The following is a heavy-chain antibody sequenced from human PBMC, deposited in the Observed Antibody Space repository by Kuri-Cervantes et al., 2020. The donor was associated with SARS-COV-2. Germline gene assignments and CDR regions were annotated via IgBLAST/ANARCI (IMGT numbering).Heavy chain of an antibody. Sequence: GSLRLSCTVSGYSISSGYYWGWIRQPPGKGLEWIGCIYHSGSTYYNPSLKSRVTIPVDTSKNQFSLKLSSVTAADTAVYYCARVARLVSHYFDYWGQGTLVTVSS. CDR2: IYHSGST. D-gene: IGHD6-6*01. CDR1: GYSISSGYY. J-gene: IGHJ4*02. V-gene: IGHV4-38-2*02. CDR3: ARVARLVSHYFDY.